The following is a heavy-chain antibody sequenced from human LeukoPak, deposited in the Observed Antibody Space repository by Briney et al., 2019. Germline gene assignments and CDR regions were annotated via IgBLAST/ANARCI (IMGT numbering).Heavy chain of an antibody. Sequence: ASVKVSCKASGYTFTNYHIAWVRQAPGQGLEWMGWVSTNDGNTVYAQRLQGRVTMTTDTSTSVAYMELRSLTSDDTAVYYCTRAPPGMTMMTDYWGQGTLVTVSS. CDR2: VSTNDGNT. J-gene: IGHJ4*02. D-gene: IGHD3-22*01. V-gene: IGHV1-18*01. CDR3: TRAPPGMTMMTDY. CDR1: GYTFTNYH.